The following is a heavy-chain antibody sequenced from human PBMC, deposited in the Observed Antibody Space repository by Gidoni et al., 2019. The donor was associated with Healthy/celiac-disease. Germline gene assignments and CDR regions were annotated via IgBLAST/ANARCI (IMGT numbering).Heavy chain of an antibody. CDR3: ARDLSPPRTYSSGWYYNWFDP. V-gene: IGHV4-34*01. D-gene: IGHD6-19*01. J-gene: IGHJ5*02. CDR2: INHSGST. Sequence: QVQLQQWGAGLLKPSETLSLTCAVYGGSFSGYYWSWIRQPPGKGLEWIGEINHSGSTNSNPSLKSRVTISVDTSKNQFSLKLSSVTAADTAVYYCARDLSPPRTYSSGWYYNWFDPWGQGTLVTVSS. CDR1: GGSFSGYY.